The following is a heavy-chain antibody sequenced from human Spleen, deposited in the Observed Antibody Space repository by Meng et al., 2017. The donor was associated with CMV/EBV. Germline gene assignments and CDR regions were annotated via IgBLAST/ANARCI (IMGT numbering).Heavy chain of an antibody. J-gene: IGHJ3*02. D-gene: IGHD3-3*01. CDR1: GGSFSPYY. CDR2: INHSGSS. CDR3: ARGRGYDFWSGYQDAFDI. V-gene: IGHV4-34*01. Sequence: SETLSLTCTAYGGSFSPYYWSWIRQSPGKGLEWIGEINHSGSSTYNPSLKSRVTMSVDTSKSQFFLKVNSVTAADTAVYYCARGRGYDFWSGYQDAFDIWGQGTMVTVSS.